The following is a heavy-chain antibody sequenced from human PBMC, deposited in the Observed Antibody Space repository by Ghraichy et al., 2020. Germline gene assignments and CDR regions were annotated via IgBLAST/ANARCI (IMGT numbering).Heavy chain of an antibody. CDR3: ARLSNLPESWFDP. D-gene: IGHD4-11*01. V-gene: IGHV4-39*01. J-gene: IGHJ5*02. Sequence: SETLSLTCTVSGGSISSSSYYWGWIRQPPGKGLEWIGSIYYSGSTYYNPSLKSRVTISVDTSKNQFSLKLSSVTAADTAVYYCARLSNLPESWFDPWGQGTLVTVSS. CDR2: IYYSGST. CDR1: GGSISSSSYY.